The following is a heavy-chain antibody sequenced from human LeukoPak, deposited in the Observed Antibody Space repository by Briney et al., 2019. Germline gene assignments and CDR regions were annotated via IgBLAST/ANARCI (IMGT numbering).Heavy chain of an antibody. D-gene: IGHD3-10*01. V-gene: IGHV4-61*02. Sequence: SQTLSLTCTVSGGSISSGSYYWSWIRQPAGKGLEWIGRIYTSGSTNYNPSLKSRVTISVDTSKNQFSLKLSSVTAADTAVYYCSSGESSFDYWGQGTLVTVSS. CDR3: SSGESSFDY. J-gene: IGHJ4*02. CDR1: GGSISSGSYY. CDR2: IYTSGST.